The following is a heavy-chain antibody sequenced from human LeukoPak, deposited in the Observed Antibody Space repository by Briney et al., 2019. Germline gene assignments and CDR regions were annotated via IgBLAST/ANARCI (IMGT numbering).Heavy chain of an antibody. D-gene: IGHD1-26*01. CDR2: ISAYNGQT. Sequence: ASVKVSCKTSGYTFTSSYNNWVRQAPGQGLEWMGWISAYNGQTSYAQKFQGRVTMTTDSSTSTAYMDLTSLRSDDTAVYYCARGGTYYPCIDYWGQGTLVTVSS. CDR1: GYTFTSSY. J-gene: IGHJ4*02. CDR3: ARGGTYYPCIDY. V-gene: IGHV1-18*01.